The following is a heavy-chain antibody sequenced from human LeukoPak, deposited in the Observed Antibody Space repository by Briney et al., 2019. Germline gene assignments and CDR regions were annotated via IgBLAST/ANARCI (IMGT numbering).Heavy chain of an antibody. CDR3: ARLTSGPIPFGY. CDR1: GGTFSSYA. Sequence: SVKVSCKASGGTFSSYAISWVRQAPGLGLEWMGGIIPIFGTANYAQKFQGRVTITADESTSTAYMELSSLRSEDTAVYYCARLTSGPIPFGYWGQGILVTVSS. D-gene: IGHD5-12*01. CDR2: IIPIFGTA. V-gene: IGHV1-69*13. J-gene: IGHJ4*02.